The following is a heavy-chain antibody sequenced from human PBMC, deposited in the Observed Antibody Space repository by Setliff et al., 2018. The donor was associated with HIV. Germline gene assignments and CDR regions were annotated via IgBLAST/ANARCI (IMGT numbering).Heavy chain of an antibody. D-gene: IGHD6-19*01. Sequence: TSETLSLTCTVSGGYIRSDSYYWTWIRQPAGEGLEWIGRIYSSGNTNYNPSLESRVTISVDTSKNQFSLKLSSVTAADTAVYYCAREEKLSAVAGTMYYYYAMDVWGQGTAVTVSS. V-gene: IGHV4-61*02. CDR2: IYSSGNT. J-gene: IGHJ6*02. CDR3: AREEKLSAVAGTMYYYYAMDV. CDR1: GGYIRSDSYY.